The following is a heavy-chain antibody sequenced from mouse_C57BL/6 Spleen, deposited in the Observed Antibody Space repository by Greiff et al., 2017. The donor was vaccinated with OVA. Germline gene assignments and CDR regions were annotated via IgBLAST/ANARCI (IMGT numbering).Heavy chain of an antibody. J-gene: IGHJ1*03. D-gene: IGHD2-10*01. V-gene: IGHV2-2*01. CDR2: IWSGGST. Sequence: QVQLQQSGPGLVQPSQSLSITCTVSGFSLTSYGVHWVRQSPGKGLEWLGVIWSGGSTDYNAAFISRLSISKDNSKSQVFFKMNSLQADDTAIYYCARNSCYGNSHWYFDVWGTGTTVTVSS. CDR1: GFSLTSYG. CDR3: ARNSCYGNSHWYFDV.